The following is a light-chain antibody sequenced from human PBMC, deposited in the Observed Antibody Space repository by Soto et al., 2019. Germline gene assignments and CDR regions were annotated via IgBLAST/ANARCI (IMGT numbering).Light chain of an antibody. CDR1: QSISSW. CDR2: KAS. Sequence: DIQMTQSPSTLSASVGDRVTITCRASQSISSWLAWYQQKPGKAPKLLIYKASSLQSGVPLRFSGSGSGTEFTLTSSSLQPDDFATYYCQQYNSYPSFGQGTKLEIK. J-gene: IGKJ2*01. CDR3: QQYNSYPS. V-gene: IGKV1-5*03.